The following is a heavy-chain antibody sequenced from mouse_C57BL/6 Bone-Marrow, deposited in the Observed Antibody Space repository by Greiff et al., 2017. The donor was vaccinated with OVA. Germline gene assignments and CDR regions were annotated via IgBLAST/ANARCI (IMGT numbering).Heavy chain of an antibody. CDR1: GYTFTSYW. D-gene: IGHD1-1*01. V-gene: IGHV1-64*01. CDR2: IHPNSGST. J-gene: IGHJ2*01. Sequence: VQLQQSGAELVKPGASVKLSCKASGYTFTSYWMHWVKQRPGQGLEWIGMIHPNSGSTNYNEKFKSKATLTVDKSSSTAYMQLSSLTSEDSAVYYCARVLLRRGDYWGQGTTLTVSS. CDR3: ARVLLRRGDY.